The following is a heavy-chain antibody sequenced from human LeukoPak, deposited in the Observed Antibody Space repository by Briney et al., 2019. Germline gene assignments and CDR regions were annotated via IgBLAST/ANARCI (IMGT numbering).Heavy chain of an antibody. CDR2: TYYRSKWYN. CDR3: ARGVGDIVATTTRPYYYYYMDV. J-gene: IGHJ6*03. CDR1: GDSVSSNSAA. V-gene: IGHV6-1*01. Sequence: SQTLSLTCAISGDSVSSNSAAWNWIRQSPSRGLEWLGRTYYRSKWYNDYAVSVKSRITINPDTSKNQFSLQLNSVTPEDTAVYYCARGVGDIVATTTRPYYYYYMDVWGKGTTVTISS. D-gene: IGHD5-12*01.